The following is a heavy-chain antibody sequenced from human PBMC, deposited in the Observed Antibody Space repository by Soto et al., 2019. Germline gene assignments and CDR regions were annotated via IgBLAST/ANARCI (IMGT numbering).Heavy chain of an antibody. V-gene: IGHV4-30-4*01. Sequence: SETLSLTCTVSGGSISSGNYYWSWIRQPPGKGLEWIGFISYSGSTYYNASLKSRVTISVDTSKNQFSLNLSFVTAADTAVYYCATMGTSATGLYYIDYWGQGTLVSVSS. CDR1: GGSISSGNYY. CDR3: ATMGTSATGLYYIDY. J-gene: IGHJ4*02. D-gene: IGHD1-7*01. CDR2: ISYSGST.